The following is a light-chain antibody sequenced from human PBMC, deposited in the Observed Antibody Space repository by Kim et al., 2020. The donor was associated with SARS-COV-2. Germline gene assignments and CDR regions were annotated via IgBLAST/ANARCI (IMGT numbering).Light chain of an antibody. CDR1: TGTATNDYY. CDR3: LLSHGGAWV. J-gene: IGLJ3*02. CDR2: STT. V-gene: IGLV7-43*01. Sequence: PGVTITLPCVSSTGTATNDYYVNWFQQKTGQAPRALIYSTTTKHPWTPARFSGSLLGGRAALTLSGAQPEDEADYYCLLSHGGAWVFGGGTQLTVL.